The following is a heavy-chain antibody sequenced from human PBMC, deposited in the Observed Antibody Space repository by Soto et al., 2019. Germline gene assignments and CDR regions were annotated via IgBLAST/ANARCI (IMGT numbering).Heavy chain of an antibody. Sequence: PGGSLRLSCAASGFTFSSYAMHWVRQAPGKGLEWVAVISYDGSNKYYADSVKGRFTIFRDNSKNTLYLQMNSLRAEDTAVYYCARDGYDILTGYYITPFDYWGQGTLVTVSS. V-gene: IGHV3-30-3*01. CDR1: GFTFSSYA. CDR3: ARDGYDILTGYYITPFDY. J-gene: IGHJ4*02. CDR2: ISYDGSNK. D-gene: IGHD3-9*01.